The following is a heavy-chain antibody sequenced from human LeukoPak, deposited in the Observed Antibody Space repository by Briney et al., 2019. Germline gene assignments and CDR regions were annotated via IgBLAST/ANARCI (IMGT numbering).Heavy chain of an antibody. CDR1: GFTFSSYD. J-gene: IGHJ4*02. CDR2: IRPSGDNT. CDR3: AKDLFLGWLQFPPSYDY. Sequence: GGSLRLSCAASGFTFSSYDMTWVRQAPGRGLEWVSSIRPSGDNTYYGDSVKGRFTISRDNSKNTLYLQMNSLRAEDTAVYYCAKDLFLGWLQFPPSYDYWGQGTLVTVSS. V-gene: IGHV3-23*01. D-gene: IGHD5-24*01.